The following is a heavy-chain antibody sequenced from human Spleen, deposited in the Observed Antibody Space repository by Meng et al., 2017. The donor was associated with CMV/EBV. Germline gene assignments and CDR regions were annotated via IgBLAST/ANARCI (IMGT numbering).Heavy chain of an antibody. CDR2: IWFNGSNK. V-gene: IGHV3-33*06. Sequence: FTFSNYAVHWVRQAPGKGLEWVAVIWFNGSNKFYVDSVKGRFTISRDNSNNTLYLQMNSLRAEDTAVYYCAKQSGATMIVVAWGYFDLWGRGTLVTVSS. D-gene: IGHD3-22*01. CDR3: AKQSGATMIVVAWGYFDL. CDR1: FTFSNYA. J-gene: IGHJ2*01.